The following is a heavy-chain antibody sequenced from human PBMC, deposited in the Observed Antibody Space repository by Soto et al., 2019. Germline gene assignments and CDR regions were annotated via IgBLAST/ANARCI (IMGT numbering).Heavy chain of an antibody. D-gene: IGHD5-18*01. Sequence: GGSLRLSCAASGFTFSNAWMNWVRQAPGKGLEWVGRIKSKTDGGTTDYAAPVKGRFTISRDDSKNTLYLQMNSLKTEDTAVYYCTTGDSVLQLWSPPYYYYGMDVWGQGTTVTVSS. CDR2: IKSKTDGGTT. J-gene: IGHJ6*02. V-gene: IGHV3-15*07. CDR1: GFTFSNAW. CDR3: TTGDSVLQLWSPPYYYYGMDV.